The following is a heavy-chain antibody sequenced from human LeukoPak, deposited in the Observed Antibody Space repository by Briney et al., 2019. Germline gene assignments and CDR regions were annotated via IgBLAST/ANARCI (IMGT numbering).Heavy chain of an antibody. CDR1: GFTFSSYA. V-gene: IGHV3-21*06. D-gene: IGHD4-17*01. Sequence: GGSLGLSCAASGFTFSSYAMNWVRQAPGKGLEWVSYISSNSGHKFYADSVKGRFTISRDNAKNSVHLQMNSLRVEDTAGYFCARDPHGYGDNIFYYYGLDVWGQGTTVTVSS. CDR2: ISSNSGHK. J-gene: IGHJ6*02. CDR3: ARDPHGYGDNIFYYYGLDV.